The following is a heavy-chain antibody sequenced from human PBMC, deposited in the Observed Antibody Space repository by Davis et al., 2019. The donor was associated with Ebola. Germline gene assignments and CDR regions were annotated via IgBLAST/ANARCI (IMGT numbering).Heavy chain of an antibody. D-gene: IGHD3-10*01. J-gene: IGHJ6*02. CDR1: GFTFSTYW. CDR2: ITGDGSST. CDR3: ARVPKFYEDGSIEIVYGMDV. V-gene: IGHV3-74*01. Sequence: GESLKISCAASGFTFSTYWMHWVRQAPGKGLAWVSRITGDGSSTDYADSVKGRFTISRDNAKNTLYLQMNSLRPEDTAVYYCARVPKFYEDGSIEIVYGMDVWGQGTTVTVSS.